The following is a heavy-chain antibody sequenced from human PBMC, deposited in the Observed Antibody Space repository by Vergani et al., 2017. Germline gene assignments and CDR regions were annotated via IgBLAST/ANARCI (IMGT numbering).Heavy chain of an antibody. J-gene: IGHJ4*02. Sequence: EVQLLESGGGLVQPGGSLRLSCAASGFTFSSYAIGWFRQAPGKGLRWVSVIYSGGSSTYYADSVKGRFTTSRDNSKNTLYLQMNSLRAEDTAVYYCAKDLEWELLRGVFDYWGQGTLVTVSS. V-gene: IGHV3-23*03. CDR3: AKDLEWELLRGVFDY. CDR2: IYSGGSST. D-gene: IGHD1-26*01. CDR1: GFTFSSYA.